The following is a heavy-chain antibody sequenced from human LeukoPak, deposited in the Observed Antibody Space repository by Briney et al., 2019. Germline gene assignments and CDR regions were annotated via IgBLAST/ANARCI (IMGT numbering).Heavy chain of an antibody. CDR1: GGSISSYY. V-gene: IGHV4-59*08. D-gene: IGHD3-10*01. CDR2: IYYSGST. CDR3: ARHVGSGSYFY. J-gene: IGHJ4*02. Sequence: SETLSLTCTVSGGSISSYYWSWIRQPPGKGLEWIGYIYYSGSTNYNPSLKSRVTISVDTSKNQFSLKLSSVTAADTAVYYCARHVGSGSYFYWGQGTLATVSS.